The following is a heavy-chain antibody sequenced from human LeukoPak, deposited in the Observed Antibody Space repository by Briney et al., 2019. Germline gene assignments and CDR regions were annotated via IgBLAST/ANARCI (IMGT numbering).Heavy chain of an antibody. CDR3: ASARAGYFDWLLNY. CDR2: ISAYNGNT. D-gene: IGHD3-9*01. V-gene: IGHV1-18*01. Sequence: GASVKVSCKASGNTFTSYGISWVRQAPGQGLEWMGWISAYNGNTNYAQKLQGRVTMTTDTSTSTAYMELRSLSSDDTAVYYCASARAGYFDWLLNYWGQGTLVTVSS. J-gene: IGHJ4*02. CDR1: GNTFTSYG.